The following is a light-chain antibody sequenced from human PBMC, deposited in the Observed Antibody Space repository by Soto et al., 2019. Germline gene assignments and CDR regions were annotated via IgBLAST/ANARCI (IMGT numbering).Light chain of an antibody. CDR2: GAS. V-gene: IGKV3-15*01. J-gene: IGKJ1*01. CDR3: QQYNKWPRT. Sequence: EPVMTQSAATLSVSPGAGATLSCRASPSVSTTLAWYQQKPGQAPRLLLYGASTRVTGIPARFSGSGSGTEFTLTISSLQSEDVAVYYCQQYNKWPRTVGKGTKVEIK. CDR1: PSVSTT.